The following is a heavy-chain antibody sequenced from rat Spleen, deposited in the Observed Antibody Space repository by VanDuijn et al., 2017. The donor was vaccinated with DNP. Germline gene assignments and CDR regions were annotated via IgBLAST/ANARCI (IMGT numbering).Heavy chain of an antibody. CDR1: GFSLTTYG. V-gene: IGHV2S12*01. D-gene: IGHD1-5*01. J-gene: IGHJ2*01. CDR2: ISSGGST. Sequence: QVQLIESGPGLVQPSQTLSLTCTVSGFSLTTYGVTWVRQPPGKGLEWIAAISSGGSTYYNSALKSRLSISRDTSKSQVFLKMNSLQTEDTAIYFCTRDDIGTTRFDYWGQGVMVTVSS. CDR3: TRDDIGTTRFDY.